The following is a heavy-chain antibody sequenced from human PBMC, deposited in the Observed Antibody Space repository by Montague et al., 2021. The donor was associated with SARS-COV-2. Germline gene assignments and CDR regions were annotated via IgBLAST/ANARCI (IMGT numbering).Heavy chain of an antibody. CDR3: ARDTRIAMLVVVTRYGLDV. CDR1: GGSISSSSYY. CDR2: IYYTGXT. V-gene: IGHV4-39*07. D-gene: IGHD3-22*01. J-gene: IGHJ6*02. Sequence: SETLSLTCTVSGGSISSSSYYWGWIRQPPGKGLEWIGSIYYTGXTXYXXXXKXRVTISVDTSKNQFSLKLSSVTAADTAVYYCARDTRIAMLVVVTRYGLDVWGQGTTVTVSS.